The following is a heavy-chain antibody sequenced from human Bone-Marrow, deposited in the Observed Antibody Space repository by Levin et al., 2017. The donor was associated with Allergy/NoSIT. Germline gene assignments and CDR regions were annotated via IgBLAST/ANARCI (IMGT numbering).Heavy chain of an antibody. V-gene: IGHV1-18*01. J-gene: IGHJ6*02. D-gene: IGHD2-15*01. Sequence: GESLKISCKASGYSFNTNVISWVRQAPGQGLEWMGWISGYNENTNYAQNLQDRVTLTIDTSTSTAYMELRSLKSDDTAVYYCARSDCSGGSCYSGDHYDHGMDVWGQGTSVTVSS. CDR3: ARSDCSGGSCYSGDHYDHGMDV. CDR1: GYSFNTNV. CDR2: ISGYNENT.